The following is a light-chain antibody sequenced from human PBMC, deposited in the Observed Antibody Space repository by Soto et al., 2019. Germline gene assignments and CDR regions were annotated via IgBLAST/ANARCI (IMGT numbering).Light chain of an antibody. J-gene: IGKJ1*01. CDR1: QNIDNY. CDR2: RAS. Sequence: DIPMTQSPSSLSGSVGDRVTISCRASQNIDNYLHWYQRKPGTAPRLLISRASTVRSGVPPRFSGSGSGRDFTLTISSLRPEDIGTYFCQQTYSIPWTFGPGTRVEI. V-gene: IGKV1-39*01. CDR3: QQTYSIPWT.